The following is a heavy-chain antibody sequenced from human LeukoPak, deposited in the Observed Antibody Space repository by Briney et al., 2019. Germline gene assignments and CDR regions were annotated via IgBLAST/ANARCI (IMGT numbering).Heavy chain of an antibody. Sequence: GGSLRLSCAASGFTFSNYAMSWVRQAPGKGLEWVPAISGSGDNTYYADSVKGRFTVSRDNSKNTLYVQMKLLRAEDTAVYYCAKDFVVVPGNVNYFDYWGKGTLVTVSS. CDR3: AKDFVVVPGNVNYFDY. CDR2: ISGSGDNT. D-gene: IGHD2-21*02. J-gene: IGHJ4*02. CDR1: GFTFSNYA. V-gene: IGHV3-23*01.